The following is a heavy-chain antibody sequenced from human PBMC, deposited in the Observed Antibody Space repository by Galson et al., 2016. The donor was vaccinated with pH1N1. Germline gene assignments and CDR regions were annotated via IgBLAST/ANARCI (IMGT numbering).Heavy chain of an antibody. CDR2: IDWDDDK. D-gene: IGHD4-17*01. J-gene: IGHJ4*02. V-gene: IGHV2-70*01. CDR1: GFSLSTSGMC. CDR3: ARFNYGDYVNYLDS. Sequence: PALVKPTQTLTLTFTFSGFSLSTSGMCVSWIRQPPGKALEWLALIDWDDDKYYSTSLKTRLTISKDTSKNQVVLTMTNMDPVETATYYCARFNYGDYVNYLDSWGQGTLVTVSP.